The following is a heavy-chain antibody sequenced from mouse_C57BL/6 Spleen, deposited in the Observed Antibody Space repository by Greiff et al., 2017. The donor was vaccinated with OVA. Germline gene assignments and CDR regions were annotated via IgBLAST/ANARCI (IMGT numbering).Heavy chain of an antibody. J-gene: IGHJ2*01. CDR3: DRVDGSSPSYFDY. V-gene: IGHV1-69*01. CDR1: GYTFTSYW. Sequence: QVQLKQPGAELVMPGASVKLSCKASGYTFTSYWMHWVQQSPGQGLEWIGEIAPSDSYTNYNQKFTGKSTLTVGKSSSTAYMQLSSLTSEVSAVYYCDRVDGSSPSYFDYWGQGTTLTVSS. D-gene: IGHD1-1*01. CDR2: IAPSDSYT.